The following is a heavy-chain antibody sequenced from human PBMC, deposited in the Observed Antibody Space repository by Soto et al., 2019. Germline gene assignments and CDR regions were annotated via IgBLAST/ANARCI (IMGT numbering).Heavy chain of an antibody. CDR2: ISWNSGSI. V-gene: IGHV3-9*01. J-gene: IGHJ6*02. D-gene: IGHD3-10*01. CDR1: GFTFDDYA. Sequence: PGGSLRLSCAASGFTFDDYAMHWVRQAPGKGLEWVSGISWNSGSIGYADSVKGRFTISRDNAKNSLYLQMNSLRAEDTALYYCAKDLSGGLWFGELSFYYYYGMDVWGQGTTVTVSS. CDR3: AKDLSGGLWFGELSFYYYYGMDV.